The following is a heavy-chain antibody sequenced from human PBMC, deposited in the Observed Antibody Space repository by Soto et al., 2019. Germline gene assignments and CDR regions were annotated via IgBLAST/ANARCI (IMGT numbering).Heavy chain of an antibody. D-gene: IGHD6-6*01. V-gene: IGHV3-23*01. CDR2: ISGSGGST. CDR3: AKGWDFEYSLFTDY. CDR1: GFTFSSYA. J-gene: IGHJ4*02. Sequence: GGSLRLSCAASGFTFSSYAMSWVRQAPGKGLEWVSAISGSGGSTYYADSVKGRFTISRDNSKNTLYLQMNSLRAEDTAVYYCAKGWDFEYSLFTDYWGQGTLVTVSS.